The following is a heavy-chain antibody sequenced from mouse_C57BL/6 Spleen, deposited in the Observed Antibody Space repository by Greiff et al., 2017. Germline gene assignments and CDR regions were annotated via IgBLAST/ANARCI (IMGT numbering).Heavy chain of an antibody. V-gene: IGHV7-4*01. J-gene: IGHJ4*01. D-gene: IGHD2-3*01. CDR3: VKAVGDDGSPAMDY. Sequence: EVQVVESGGGLVQPGASLRLSCAASGFTFTDYYMSWVRQPPGKAPEWLALIRTKANGYTTASTASVKGRFTISRDNSPHILYLQMNTLRAEDSATDYCVKAVGDDGSPAMDYWGQGTSVTVSS. CDR1: GFTFTDYY. CDR2: IRTKANGYTT.